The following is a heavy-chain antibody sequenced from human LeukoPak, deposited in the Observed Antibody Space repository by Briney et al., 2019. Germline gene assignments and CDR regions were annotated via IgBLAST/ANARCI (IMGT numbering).Heavy chain of an antibody. Sequence: ASVKVSCKASGGTFSSYAISWVRQAPGQGLEWMGRINPDSGGTNYAQKFQGRVTMTRDTSISTAYMELSRLRSDDTAVYYCARVLRYYYDSSGSPDFDYWGQGTLVTVSS. D-gene: IGHD3-22*01. J-gene: IGHJ4*02. CDR2: INPDSGGT. CDR1: GGTFSSYA. CDR3: ARVLRYYYDSSGSPDFDY. V-gene: IGHV1-2*06.